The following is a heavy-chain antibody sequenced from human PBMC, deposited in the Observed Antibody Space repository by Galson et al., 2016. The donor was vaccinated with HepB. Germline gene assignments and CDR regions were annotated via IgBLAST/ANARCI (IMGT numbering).Heavy chain of an antibody. Sequence: SVKVSCKASGYIFINNGLNWVRQAPGQGLEWMGWISTFNGSTHYAQQFQGRITMTTDTSTSTLYMEFRNLSSDDTALYYFARTPPGKGRNFDKWGQGTLVTASS. J-gene: IGHJ4*02. CDR1: GYIFINNG. V-gene: IGHV1-18*01. D-gene: IGHD1-14*01. CDR3: ARTPPGKGRNFDK. CDR2: ISTFNGST.